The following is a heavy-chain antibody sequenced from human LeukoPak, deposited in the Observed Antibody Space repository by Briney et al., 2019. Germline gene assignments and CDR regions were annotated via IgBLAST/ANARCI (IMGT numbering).Heavy chain of an antibody. V-gene: IGHV4-38-2*02. Sequence: PSETLSLTCTVSGYSLSSGYYWGWIRQPPGKGLEWIGSIYHSGSTYYNPSLKSQVTISVDTSKNQFSLRLSSVTAADTAVYYCARDASTVYYYYNYMDVWGKGTTVTVSS. CDR3: ARDASTVYYYYNYMDV. J-gene: IGHJ6*03. CDR1: GYSLSSGYY. CDR2: IYHSGST. D-gene: IGHD2/OR15-2a*01.